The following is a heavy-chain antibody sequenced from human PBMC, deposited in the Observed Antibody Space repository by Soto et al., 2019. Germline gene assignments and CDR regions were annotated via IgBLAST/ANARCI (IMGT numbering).Heavy chain of an antibody. CDR2: IVGDGSGI. V-gene: IGHV3-23*01. CDR1: GFTFRTYA. J-gene: IGHJ4*02. D-gene: IGHD3-3*01. Sequence: EVQLLESGGDLVQPGGSLRLSCAAYGFTFRTYAMNWVRQAPGKGLEWVAVIVGDGSGIDYADSVKGRFTISRDNSKNTLYLQMTSLRVEDTATYFCAKDLRPDGRYDLDYWGQGTLVTVSS. CDR3: AKDLRPDGRYDLDY.